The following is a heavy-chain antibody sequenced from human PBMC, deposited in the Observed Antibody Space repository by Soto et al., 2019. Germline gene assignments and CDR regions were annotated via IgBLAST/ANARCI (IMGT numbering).Heavy chain of an antibody. D-gene: IGHD3-16*01. Sequence: SETLSLTCTVSGGSINSYYWSWIRQPPGKGLEWIGYIYYSGSTNYNPSLKSRATISVDTSKNQFTLKLSSVTAADTAVYYCARVRGRDGQNWFDPWGQGTLVTVSS. CDR3: ARVRGRDGQNWFDP. CDR2: IYYSGST. CDR1: GGSINSYY. V-gene: IGHV4-59*01. J-gene: IGHJ5*02.